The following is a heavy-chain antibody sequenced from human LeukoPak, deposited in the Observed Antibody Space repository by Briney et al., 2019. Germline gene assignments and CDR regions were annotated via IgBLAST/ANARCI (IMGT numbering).Heavy chain of an antibody. D-gene: IGHD5-12*01. CDR2: INAGNGNT. Sequence: EASVKVSCKASGYTFTSYAMHWVRQAPGQRLEWMGWINAGNGNTKYSQKFQGRVTITRDTSASTAYMELSSLRSEDTAVYYCAREKDIVATDYWGQGTLVTVSS. CDR1: GYTFTSYA. V-gene: IGHV1-3*01. CDR3: AREKDIVATDY. J-gene: IGHJ4*02.